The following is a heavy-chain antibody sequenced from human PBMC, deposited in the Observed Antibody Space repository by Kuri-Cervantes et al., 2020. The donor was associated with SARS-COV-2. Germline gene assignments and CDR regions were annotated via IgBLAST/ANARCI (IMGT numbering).Heavy chain of an antibody. Sequence: ASVKVSCKDSGYTFTSYGISWVRQAPGQGLEWMGWISAYNGNTNYAQKLQGRVTMTTETSTSTAYMELRSLRSDDTAVYYCAGERGSWYVPLRTYYYYYMDVWGKGTTVTVSS. CDR2: ISAYNGNT. J-gene: IGHJ6*03. CDR3: AGERGSWYVPLRTYYYYYMDV. V-gene: IGHV1-18*01. D-gene: IGHD6-13*01. CDR1: GYTFTSYG.